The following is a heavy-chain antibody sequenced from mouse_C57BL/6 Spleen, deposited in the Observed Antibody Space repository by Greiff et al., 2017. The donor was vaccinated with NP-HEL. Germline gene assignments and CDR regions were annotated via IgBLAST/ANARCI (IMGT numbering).Heavy chain of an antibody. CDR2: INPNNGGT. Sequence: VQLQQSGPELVKPGASVKIPCKASGYTFTDYNMDWVKQSHGKSLEWIGDINPNNGGTIYNQKFKGKATLTVDKSSSTAYMELRSLTSEDTAVYYCATFITTVKDYYAMDYWGQGTSVTVSS. J-gene: IGHJ4*01. V-gene: IGHV1-18*01. CDR1: GYTFTDYN. CDR3: ATFITTVKDYYAMDY. D-gene: IGHD1-1*01.